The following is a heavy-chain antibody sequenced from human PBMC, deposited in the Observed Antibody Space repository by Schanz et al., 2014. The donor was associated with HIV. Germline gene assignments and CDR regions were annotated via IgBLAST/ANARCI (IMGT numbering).Heavy chain of an antibody. CDR3: ARDLAPDGDYAGLDGSEI. CDR1: GFNFNNYA. J-gene: IGHJ3*02. Sequence: VQLLESGGGLEQPGGSLRLSCAASGFNFNNYAMTWVRQAPGKGLEWVSVISYDGRNKLYADSVKGRFTISRDNSKNTMYLKMKSLRSEDTAVYYCARDLAPDGDYAGLDGSEIWGQGTMVTVSA. D-gene: IGHD4-17*01. CDR2: ISYDGRNK. V-gene: IGHV3-30*03.